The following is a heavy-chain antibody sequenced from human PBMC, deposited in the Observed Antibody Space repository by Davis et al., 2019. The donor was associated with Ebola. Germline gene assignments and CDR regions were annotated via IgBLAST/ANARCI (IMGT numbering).Heavy chain of an antibody. CDR3: ARDSAYYYGMDV. CDR2: ISAYNGNT. Sequence: ASVKVSCKASGYTFTSYGISWVRQAPGQGLEWMGWISAYNGNTNYAQKLQGRVTITADESTSTAYMELSSLRSEDTAVYYCARDSAYYYGMDVWGQGTTVTVSS. V-gene: IGHV1-18*01. J-gene: IGHJ6*02. CDR1: GYTFTSYG. D-gene: IGHD3-10*01.